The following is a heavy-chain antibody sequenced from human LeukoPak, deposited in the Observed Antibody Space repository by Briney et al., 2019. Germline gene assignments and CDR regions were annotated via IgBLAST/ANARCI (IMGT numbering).Heavy chain of an antibody. Sequence: PGGSLRLSCAASGFTFGIYAMNWVRQAPGKGLEWVSYIGPSSSNIYYADSVKGRFTISRDNAKNSLYLQMNSLRAEDTALYYCARVPYDSSGYYNFYYYYYYMDVWGQGTLVTVSS. D-gene: IGHD3-22*01. CDR3: ARVPYDSSGYYNFYYYYYYMDV. CDR1: GFTFGIYA. J-gene: IGHJ6*03. CDR2: IGPSSSNI. V-gene: IGHV3-21*05.